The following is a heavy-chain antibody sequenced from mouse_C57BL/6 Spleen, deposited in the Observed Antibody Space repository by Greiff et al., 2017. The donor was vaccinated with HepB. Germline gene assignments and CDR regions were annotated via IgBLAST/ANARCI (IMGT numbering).Heavy chain of an antibody. V-gene: IGHV1-59*01. CDR2: IDPSDSYT. Sequence: QVQLQQPGAELVRPGTSVKLSCKASGYTFTSYWMHWVKQRPGQGLEWIGVIDPSDSYTNYNQKFKGKATLTVDTSSSTAYMQLSSLTSEDSAVYYCAREGNSNYVGDYWGQGTSVTVSS. CDR3: AREGNSNYVGDY. J-gene: IGHJ4*01. D-gene: IGHD2-5*01. CDR1: GYTFTSYW.